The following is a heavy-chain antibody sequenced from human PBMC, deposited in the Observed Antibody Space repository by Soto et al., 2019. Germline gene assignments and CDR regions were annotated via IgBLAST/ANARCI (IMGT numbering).Heavy chain of an antibody. D-gene: IGHD1-1*01. V-gene: IGHV3-73*01. Sequence: GGSLRLSCAASGFTFSGSAMHWVRQASGKGLEWVGRIRSKANSYATAYAASVKGRFTISRDDSKNTAYLQMNSLKTEDTAVYYCTSHGTTGTTTLTTGWGQGTLVTVTS. CDR1: GFTFSGSA. J-gene: IGHJ4*02. CDR3: TSHGTTGTTTLTTG. CDR2: IRSKANSYAT.